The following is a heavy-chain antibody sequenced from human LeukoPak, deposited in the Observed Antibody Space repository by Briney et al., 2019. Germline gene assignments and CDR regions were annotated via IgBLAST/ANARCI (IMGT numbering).Heavy chain of an antibody. V-gene: IGHV4-4*07. Sequence: SETLSLTCTVSGGSLSSYYWSWIRQPAGKGLEWIGSIYHSGTTLYNPSLRSRITISLDTSKNHFSLRLSSVTAADTAVYYCARVGDVVVVPPANYGMNVWGQGTTVTVSS. J-gene: IGHJ6*02. CDR3: ARVGDVVVVPPANYGMNV. CDR1: GGSLSSYY. D-gene: IGHD2-2*01. CDR2: IYHSGTT.